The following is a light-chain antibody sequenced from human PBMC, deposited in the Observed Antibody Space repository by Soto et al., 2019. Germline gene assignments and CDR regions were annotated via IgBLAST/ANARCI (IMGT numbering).Light chain of an antibody. V-gene: IGKV3-11*01. Sequence: EIVWTHSPATLSLSPGERATLSCRASQSVDNYLAWYQQKPGQAPRLLIYAASIRATGIPARFSGSVSGTAFTLTISSLEPEDFAVYYCQQRREWPRTFGQGTKVDIK. J-gene: IGKJ2*02. CDR1: QSVDNY. CDR2: AAS. CDR3: QQRREWPRT.